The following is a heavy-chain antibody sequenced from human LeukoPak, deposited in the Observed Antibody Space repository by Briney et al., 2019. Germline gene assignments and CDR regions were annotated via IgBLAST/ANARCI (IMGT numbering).Heavy chain of an antibody. CDR1: GWSFNDYY. D-gene: IGHD5-18*01. CDR2: IYYSGST. CDR3: ARHSGYSYGYAYYYYYMDV. Sequence: PSETLSLTCAVYGWSFNDYYWGWIRQPPGKGLEWIGSIYYSGSTYYNPSLKSRVTISVDPSKNQFSLKLSSVTAADTAVYYCARHSGYSYGYAYYYYYMDVWGKGTTVTVSS. V-gene: IGHV4-39*01. J-gene: IGHJ6*03.